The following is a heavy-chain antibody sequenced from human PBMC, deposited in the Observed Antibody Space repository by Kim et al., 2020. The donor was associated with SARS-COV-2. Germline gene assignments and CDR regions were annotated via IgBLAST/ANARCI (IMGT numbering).Heavy chain of an antibody. Sequence: SETLSLTCTVSGGSISSYYWSWIRQPAGKGLEWIGRIYTSGSTNYNPSLKSRVTMSVDTSKNQFSLKLSSVTAADTAVYYCAREWAVETTPPYYYGMDVWGQGTTVTVSS. CDR2: IYTSGST. CDR1: GGSISSYY. V-gene: IGHV4-4*07. CDR3: AREWAVETTPPYYYGMDV. J-gene: IGHJ6*02. D-gene: IGHD5-18*01.